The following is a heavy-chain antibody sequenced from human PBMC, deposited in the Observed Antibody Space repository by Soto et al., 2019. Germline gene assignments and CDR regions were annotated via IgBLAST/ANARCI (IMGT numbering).Heavy chain of an antibody. CDR3: ASVRGGYYYAMDV. V-gene: IGHV4-4*02. D-gene: IGHD3-10*02. J-gene: IGHJ6*02. CDR2: IYHSGST. CDR1: GGSISSSNW. Sequence: QVQLQESGPGLVKPSGTLSLTCAVSGGSISSSNWWSWVRQPPGKGLEWIGEIYHSGSTKYNPSFKSRVTISVDKSKIQFSLNLSSVTAADTAVYYCASVRGGYYYAMDVWGQGTTVTVSS.